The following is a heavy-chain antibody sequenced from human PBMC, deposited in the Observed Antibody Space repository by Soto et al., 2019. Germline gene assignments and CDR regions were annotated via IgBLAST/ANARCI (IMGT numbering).Heavy chain of an antibody. CDR1: GFTFDDYA. Sequence: EVQLVESGGCLVQPGRSLRLSCAASGFTFDDYAMHWVRQAPGKGLEWVSGISWNSGSIGYADSVKGRFTISRDNAKNSLYLQMNSLRAEDTALYYCAKDRHSSAYYFDYWGQGTLVTVSS. D-gene: IGHD6-6*01. CDR3: AKDRHSSAYYFDY. J-gene: IGHJ4*02. CDR2: ISWNSGSI. V-gene: IGHV3-9*01.